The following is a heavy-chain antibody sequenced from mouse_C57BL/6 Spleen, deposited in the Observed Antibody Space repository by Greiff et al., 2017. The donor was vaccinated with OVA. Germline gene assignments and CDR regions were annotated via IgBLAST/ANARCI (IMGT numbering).Heavy chain of an antibody. J-gene: IGHJ3*01. Sequence: VKLQQPGAELVKPGASVKLSCKASGYTFTSYWMHWVKQRPGQGLEWIGMIHPNSGSTNYNEKFKSKATLTVDKSSSTAYMQLSSLTSEDSAVYYCARAGYGSSFFAYWGQGTLVTVSA. V-gene: IGHV1-64*01. CDR1: GYTFTSYW. CDR3: ARAGYGSSFFAY. CDR2: IHPNSGST. D-gene: IGHD1-1*01.